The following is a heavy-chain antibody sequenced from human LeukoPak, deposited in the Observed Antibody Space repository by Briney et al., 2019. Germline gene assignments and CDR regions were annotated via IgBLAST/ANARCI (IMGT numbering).Heavy chain of an antibody. Sequence: RAGRSLRLSCAASGFTFDDYAMHWVRQAPGKGLEWVSGISWNSGSIGYADSVKGRFTISRDNAKNSLYLQMNSLRAEDTALYYCAKDGYGLLNWYFDLWGRGTLVTVSS. V-gene: IGHV3-9*01. CDR2: ISWNSGSI. J-gene: IGHJ2*01. CDR1: GFTFDDYA. CDR3: AKDGYGLLNWYFDL. D-gene: IGHD4-17*01.